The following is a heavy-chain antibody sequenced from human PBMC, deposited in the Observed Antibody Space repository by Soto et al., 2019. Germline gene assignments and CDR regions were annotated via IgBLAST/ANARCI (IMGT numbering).Heavy chain of an antibody. J-gene: IGHJ4*02. CDR1: GFTLSTNG. D-gene: IGHD3-10*01. CDR3: ARDLGAFNYGSAYFDY. V-gene: IGHV3-33*01. Sequence: GGSLRLSCAPSGFTLSTNGMHKVRQAPGKGLEWVAVIWYDGSNQYYADSVKGRFTISRDNSKNMLYLQMNSLRAEDTAVYYCARDLGAFNYGSAYFDYWGQGTPVTVSS. CDR2: IWYDGSNQ.